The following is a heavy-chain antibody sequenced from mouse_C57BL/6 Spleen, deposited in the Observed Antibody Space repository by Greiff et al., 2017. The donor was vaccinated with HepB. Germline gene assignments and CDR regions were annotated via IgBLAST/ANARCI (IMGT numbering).Heavy chain of an antibody. D-gene: IGHD2-2*01. CDR1: GFTFSDYY. V-gene: IGHV5-12*01. CDR3: ARYGYDDAMDY. Sequence: EVKLVESGGGLVQPGGSLKLSCAASGFTFSDYYMYWVRQTPEKRLEWVAYISNGGGSTYYPDTVKGRFTISRDNAKNTLYLQMSRLKSEDTAMYYCARYGYDDAMDYWGQGTSVTVSS. J-gene: IGHJ4*01. CDR2: ISNGGGST.